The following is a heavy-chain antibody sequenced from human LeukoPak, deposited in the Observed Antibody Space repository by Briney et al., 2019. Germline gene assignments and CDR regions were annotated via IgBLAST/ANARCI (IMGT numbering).Heavy chain of an antibody. CDR3: AREEGGFLEWPAPLDP. CDR2: ISSSGSTI. Sequence: GGSLRLSCAASGFTFSSYEMNWVRQAPGKGLEWFSYISSSGSTIYYADSVKGRFTISRDNAKNSLYLQMNSLRAEDTAVYYCAREEGGFLEWPAPLDPCGQGTLVTVSS. CDR1: GFTFSSYE. D-gene: IGHD3-3*01. V-gene: IGHV3-48*03. J-gene: IGHJ5*02.